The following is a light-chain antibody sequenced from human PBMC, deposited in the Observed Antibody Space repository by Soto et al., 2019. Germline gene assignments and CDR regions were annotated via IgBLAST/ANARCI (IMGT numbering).Light chain of an antibody. CDR1: QSVSSN. CDR3: QQYNDWPLT. V-gene: IGKV3-15*01. J-gene: IGKJ1*01. Sequence: ERVLISLLAALSETKGERVTLSCRASQSVSSNLAWYQQKPGQAPRLLLYGASTRATGIPARFSGSGSGTEFTLTISSLQSEDFEVYYCQQYNDWPLTFGQGTK. CDR2: GAS.